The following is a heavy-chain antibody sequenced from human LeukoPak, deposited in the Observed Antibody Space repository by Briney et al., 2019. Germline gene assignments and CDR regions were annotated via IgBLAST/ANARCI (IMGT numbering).Heavy chain of an antibody. V-gene: IGHV3-9*01. D-gene: IGHD3-22*01. CDR3: AKAVIDYDSSGYPYLYFDY. CDR1: GFTFDDYA. Sequence: SLRLSCAASGFTFDDYAMHWVRQAPGKGLEWVSGISWNSGSIGYADSVKGRFTISRDNAKNSLYLQMNSLRAEDTAFYYCAKAVIDYDSSGYPYLYFDYWGQGTLVTVSS. J-gene: IGHJ4*02. CDR2: ISWNSGSI.